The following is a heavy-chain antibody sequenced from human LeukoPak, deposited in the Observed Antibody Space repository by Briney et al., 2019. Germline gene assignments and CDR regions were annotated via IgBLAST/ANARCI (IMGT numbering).Heavy chain of an antibody. CDR1: GYTFTGYY. V-gene: IGHV1-2*02. J-gene: IGHJ6*02. Sequence: ASVKVSCKASGYTFTGYYMHWVRQAPGQGLEWMGWINPNSGGTNYAQKFQGRVTMTRDTSISTAYMVLSRLRSDDTAVYYCARSGYCSGGSCYRYYYYGMDVWGQGTTVTVSS. CDR2: INPNSGGT. D-gene: IGHD2-15*01. CDR3: ARSGYCSGGSCYRYYYYGMDV.